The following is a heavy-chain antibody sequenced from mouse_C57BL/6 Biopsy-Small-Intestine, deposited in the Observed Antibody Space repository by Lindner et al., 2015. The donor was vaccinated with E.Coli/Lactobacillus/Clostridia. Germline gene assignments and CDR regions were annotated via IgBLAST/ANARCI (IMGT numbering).Heavy chain of an antibody. D-gene: IGHD1-1*01. CDR1: GYTFTGYY. CDR2: INPNSGGT. J-gene: IGHJ4*01. Sequence: SVKVSCKASGYTFTGYYMHWVRQAPGQGLEWMGRINPNSGGTNYAQKFQGRVTMTRDTSISTAYMELSRLRSDDTAVYYCARDSGYCSSTSCYRGDFDYWGQGTLVTVSS. CDR3: ARDSGYCSSTSCYRGDFDY. V-gene: IGHV1-53*01.